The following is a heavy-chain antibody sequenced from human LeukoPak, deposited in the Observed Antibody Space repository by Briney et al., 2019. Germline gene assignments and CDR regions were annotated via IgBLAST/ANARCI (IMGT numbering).Heavy chain of an antibody. D-gene: IGHD3-3*01. CDR1: GYTFTNYG. CDR2: ISADNGNT. CDR3: ARTPHRSLEWLCWGFFDY. J-gene: IGHJ4*02. Sequence: GASVKVSCKASGYTFTNYGINWVRQAPGQGLEWMDWISADNGNTNYAQKVQGRVTMTTDTSTSTAYMELWSLKSDDTAVYYCARTPHRSLEWLCWGFFDYWGEGTLVTVSS. V-gene: IGHV1-18*01.